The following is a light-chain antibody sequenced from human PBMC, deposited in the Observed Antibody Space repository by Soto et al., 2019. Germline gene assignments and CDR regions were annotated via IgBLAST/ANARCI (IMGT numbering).Light chain of an antibody. J-gene: IGKJ1*01. Sequence: GDRATLSCRASQTGDSQYLAWYQQKPGQAPRLLIYGASNRATGIPDRFSGSGSGTDFTLTISRLEPEDFAVYYCQQYVSSGTFGQGTKVDI. CDR3: QQYVSSGT. CDR1: QTGDSQY. CDR2: GAS. V-gene: IGKV3-20*01.